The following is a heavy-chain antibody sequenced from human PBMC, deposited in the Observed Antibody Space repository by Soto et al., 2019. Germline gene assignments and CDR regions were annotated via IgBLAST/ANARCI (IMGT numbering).Heavy chain of an antibody. CDR1: GFTFSNYA. CDR3: AKGSSGSRPYYFDH. V-gene: IGHV3-23*01. CDR2: ITGSGVYT. Sequence: EVQLLESGGGLVQPGGSLRLSCAASGFTFSNYAMSWVRQAPGKGLEWFSAITGSGVYTYYAESVKGRFTISRDNTKNTLDLQTNSLRAEDTAVYYCAKGSSGSRPYYFDHSGQGTLVTVSS. J-gene: IGHJ4*02. D-gene: IGHD3-22*01.